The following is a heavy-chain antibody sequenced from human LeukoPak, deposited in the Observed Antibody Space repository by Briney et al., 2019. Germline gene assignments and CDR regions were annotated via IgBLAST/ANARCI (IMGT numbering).Heavy chain of an antibody. V-gene: IGHV4-39*01. CDR1: GGSISSSSYY. D-gene: IGHD2-21*01. CDR2: INHSGST. Sequence: SETLSLTCTVSGGSISSSSYYWGWIRQPPGKGLEWIGEINHSGSTNYNPALKSRVPISVDTSKNQFSLKLSSVTAADTAVYYCARQWGILWNDAFDIWGQGTMVTVSS. J-gene: IGHJ3*02. CDR3: ARQWGILWNDAFDI.